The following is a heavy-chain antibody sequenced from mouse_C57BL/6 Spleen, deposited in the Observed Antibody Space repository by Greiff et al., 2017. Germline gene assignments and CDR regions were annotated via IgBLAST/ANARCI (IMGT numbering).Heavy chain of an antibody. J-gene: IGHJ2*01. CDR1: GYSITSGYY. CDR3: ARRNYDYNFDD. Sequence: VQLQQSGPGLVKPSQSLSLTCSVTGYSITSGYYWNWIRQFPGNKMEWMGYISYDGSNNYNPSLKNRITITRDTSKNQCFLKLNSVITEDTAPYYCARRNYDYNFDDWGQGTTLTVYS. D-gene: IGHD2-4*01. V-gene: IGHV3-6*01. CDR2: ISYDGSN.